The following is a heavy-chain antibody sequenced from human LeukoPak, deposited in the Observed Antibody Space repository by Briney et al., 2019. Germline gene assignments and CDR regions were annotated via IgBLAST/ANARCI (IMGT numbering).Heavy chain of an antibody. V-gene: IGHV3-30*04. J-gene: IGHJ4*02. CDR1: GITFSSYA. CDR3: ARGPDYDILADYFDY. Sequence: GGSLRLSCAASGITFSSYAMHWVRQAPGKGLEWVAVISYDGSNKFYADSVRGRFTISRDNSKNTLFLQMNSLRPEDTAVYYCARGPDYDILADYFDYWGQGTLVTVSS. D-gene: IGHD3-9*01. CDR2: ISYDGSNK.